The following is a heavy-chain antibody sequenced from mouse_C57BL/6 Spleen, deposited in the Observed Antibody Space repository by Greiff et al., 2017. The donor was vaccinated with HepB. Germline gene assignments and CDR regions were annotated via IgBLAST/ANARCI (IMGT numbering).Heavy chain of an antibody. CDR3: TSNYSNYVWYFDV. D-gene: IGHD2-5*01. CDR1: GFNIKDYY. CDR2: IDPEDGDT. V-gene: IGHV14-1*01. Sequence: VQLQQSGAELVRPGASVKLSCTASGFNIKDYYMHWVKQRPEQGLEWIGRIDPEDGDTEYAPKFQGKATMTADTSSNTAYLQLSSLTSEDTAVYYCTSNYSNYVWYFDVWGTGTTVTASS. J-gene: IGHJ1*03.